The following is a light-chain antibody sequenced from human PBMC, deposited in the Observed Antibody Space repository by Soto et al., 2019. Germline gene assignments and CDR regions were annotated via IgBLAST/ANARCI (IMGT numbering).Light chain of an antibody. CDR2: DAS. V-gene: IGKV3-15*01. CDR3: QQHETWPWS. J-gene: IGKJ1*01. Sequence: EIVMTQSPVTLSVSPGERATLSCWASQSVKNNLAWYQQRPGQAPRLLIYDASTRPTGVPTRFSGSGSGTGFTLTISGLQSEDSATYYCQQHETWPWSFGPGTKVEIK. CDR1: QSVKNN.